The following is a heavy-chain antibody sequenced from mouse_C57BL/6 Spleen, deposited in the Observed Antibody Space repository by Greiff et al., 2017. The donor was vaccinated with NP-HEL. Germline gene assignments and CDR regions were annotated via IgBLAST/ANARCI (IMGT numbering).Heavy chain of an antibody. V-gene: IGHV14-4*01. CDR2: IDPENGDT. D-gene: IGHD1-1*01. CDR3: TTGGSGTWFAY. Sequence: VQLKESGAELVRPGASVKLSCTASGFNIKDDYMHWVKQRPEQGLEWIGWIDPENGDTEYASKFQGKATITADTSSNTAFLQLSSLTSEDTAVYYCTTGGSGTWFAYWGQGTLVTVSA. CDR1: GFNIKDDY. J-gene: IGHJ3*01.